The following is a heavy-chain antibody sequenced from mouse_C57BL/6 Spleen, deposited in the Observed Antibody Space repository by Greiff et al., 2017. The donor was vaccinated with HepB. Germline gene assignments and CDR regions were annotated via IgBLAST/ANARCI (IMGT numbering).Heavy chain of an antibody. CDR1: GYTFTSYW. D-gene: IGHD2-1*01. Sequence: QVQLQQPGAELVKPGASVKLSCKASGYTFTSYWMHWVKQRPGRGLEWIGRIDPNSGGTKYNEKFKSKATLTVDKPSSTAYMPLSSLTSEDSAVYYCARGREFYYGNFSNAMDYWGQGTSVTVSS. V-gene: IGHV1-72*01. CDR3: ARGREFYYGNFSNAMDY. CDR2: IDPNSGGT. J-gene: IGHJ4*01.